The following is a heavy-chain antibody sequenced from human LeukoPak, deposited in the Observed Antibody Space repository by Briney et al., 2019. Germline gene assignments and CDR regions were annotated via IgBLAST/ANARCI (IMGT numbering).Heavy chain of an antibody. J-gene: IGHJ4*02. D-gene: IGHD3-22*01. V-gene: IGHV3-30-3*01. CDR3: ARSGARYYDSSALDY. CDR2: ISYDGSNK. Sequence: GGSLRLSCAASGFIFSSYAMHWVRQAPGKGLEWVAVISYDGSNKYYADSVKGRFTISRDNSKNTLYLQMNSLRAEDTAVYYCARSGARYYDSSALDYWGQGTPVTVSS. CDR1: GFIFSSYA.